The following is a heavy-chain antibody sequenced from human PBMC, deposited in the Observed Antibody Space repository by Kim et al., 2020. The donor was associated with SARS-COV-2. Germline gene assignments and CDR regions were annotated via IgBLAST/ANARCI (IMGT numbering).Heavy chain of an antibody. CDR2: ISGSGGST. CDR3: AKGYASGTYVSDY. V-gene: IGHV3-23*01. Sequence: WGSLILSCAASGFTFSNYAMSWVRLAPGKGLEWVSSISGSGGSTFYADSVKGRFTISRDNSRDTLFLQVSSLRAEDTAVYYCAKGYASGTYVSDYWGQGTLAIVSS. J-gene: IGHJ4*02. D-gene: IGHD3-10*01. CDR1: GFTFSNYA.